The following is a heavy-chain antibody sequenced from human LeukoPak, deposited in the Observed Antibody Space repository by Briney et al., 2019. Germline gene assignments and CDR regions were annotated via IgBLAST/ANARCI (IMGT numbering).Heavy chain of an antibody. Sequence: ASVKVSCKASGYTFTGYYMHWVRPAPGQGLEWMGWINPNSGGTNYAQKFQGWVTMTRDTPISTAYMELSRLRSDDTAVYYCARALRYFDWRMDVWGQGTTVTVSS. D-gene: IGHD3-9*01. J-gene: IGHJ6*02. CDR2: INPNSGGT. CDR3: ARALRYFDWRMDV. CDR1: GYTFTGYY. V-gene: IGHV1-2*04.